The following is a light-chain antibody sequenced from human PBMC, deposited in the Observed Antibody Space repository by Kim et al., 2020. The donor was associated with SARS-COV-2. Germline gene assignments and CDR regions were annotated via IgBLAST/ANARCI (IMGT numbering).Light chain of an antibody. CDR2: GVS. CDR1: QSLTGNS. J-gene: IGKJ1*01. Sequence: APAERTNLSGRASQSLTGNSLVWYQQRPGQATRLLNYGVSSRATGIPDRFSGSASGTDFTLTISRLEPEDFAVYYCQQHGDSPWTFGQGTKVDIK. CDR3: QQHGDSPWT. V-gene: IGKV3-20*01.